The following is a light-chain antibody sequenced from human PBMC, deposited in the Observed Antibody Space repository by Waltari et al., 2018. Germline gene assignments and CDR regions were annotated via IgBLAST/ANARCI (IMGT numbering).Light chain of an antibody. CDR1: QTVLNTSNNKNY. Sequence: DVVMTQSPDSLAVSLGERATIKCRSSQTVLNTSNNKNYLAWYQQKAGQSPQMLIYWSATRECGVPDRFSGSGSGTDFTHSIDSLQAEDGAVYHCQQYYSVTPTFGQGTKVEIK. CDR2: WSA. J-gene: IGKJ1*01. CDR3: QQYYSVTPT. V-gene: IGKV4-1*01.